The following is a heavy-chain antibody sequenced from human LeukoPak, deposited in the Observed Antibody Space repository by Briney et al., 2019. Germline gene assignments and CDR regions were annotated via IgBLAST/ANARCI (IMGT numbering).Heavy chain of an antibody. CDR2: IIPIFGTA. CDR3: ARDRPAKGLAEYFQH. CDR1: GGTFSSYA. J-gene: IGHJ1*01. D-gene: IGHD6-6*01. V-gene: IGHV1-69*13. Sequence: ASVKVSCKASGGTFSSYAISWVRQAPGQGLEWMGGIIPIFGTANYAQKFQGRVTITADESTSTAYMELSSLRSEDTAVYYCARDRPAKGLAEYFQHWGQGTLVTVSS.